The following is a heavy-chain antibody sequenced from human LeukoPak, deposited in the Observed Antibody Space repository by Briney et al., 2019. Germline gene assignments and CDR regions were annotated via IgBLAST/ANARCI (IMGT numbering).Heavy chain of an antibody. J-gene: IGHJ6*02. CDR1: GYTFTGYY. Sequence: ASVKVSCKASGYTFTGYYMHWVRQAPGQGLEWMGWINPNSGGTNYAQKFQGRVTMTRDTSISTAYMELSRLRSDDTAVYYCARGGIVVVPAAMAYYYYYGTDVWGQGTTVTVSS. V-gene: IGHV1-2*02. D-gene: IGHD2-2*01. CDR3: ARGGIVVVPAAMAYYYYYGTDV. CDR2: INPNSGGT.